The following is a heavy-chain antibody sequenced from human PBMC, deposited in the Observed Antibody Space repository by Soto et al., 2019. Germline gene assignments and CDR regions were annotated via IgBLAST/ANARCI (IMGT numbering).Heavy chain of an antibody. CDR2: IYYSGST. Sequence: SETLSLTCTVSGGTISSYYWSWIRQPPGKGLEWIGYIYYSGSTNYNPSLKSRVTISVDTSKNQFSLKMSSVTAADTAVYYCARLATRYYFDYWGQGTLVTVSS. J-gene: IGHJ4*02. V-gene: IGHV4-59*01. CDR1: GGTISSYY. D-gene: IGHD1-1*01. CDR3: ARLATRYYFDY.